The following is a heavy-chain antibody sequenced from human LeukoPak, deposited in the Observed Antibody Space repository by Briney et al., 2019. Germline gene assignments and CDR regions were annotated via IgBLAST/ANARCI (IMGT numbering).Heavy chain of an antibody. CDR3: ARDLTPIVGATYFDY. Sequence: SQTLSLTCAVSGVSISSGGYSWSWIRQPPGKGLEWIGYIYHSGSTYYNPSLKSRVTISVDRSKNQFSLKLSSVTAADTAVYYCARDLTPIVGATYFDYWGQGTLVTVSS. V-gene: IGHV4-30-2*01. CDR1: GVSISSGGYS. CDR2: IYHSGST. D-gene: IGHD1-26*01. J-gene: IGHJ4*02.